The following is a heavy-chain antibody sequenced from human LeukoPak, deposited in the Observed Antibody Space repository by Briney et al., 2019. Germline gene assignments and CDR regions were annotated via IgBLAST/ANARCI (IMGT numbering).Heavy chain of an antibody. CDR2: ISSSSSTI. CDR3: ARGVRQQLVDY. D-gene: IGHD6-13*01. V-gene: IGHV3-48*04. CDR1: GFTFSSYS. Sequence: GGSLRLSCAASGFTFSSYSMNWVRQAPGKGLEWVSYISSSSSTICYADSVKGRFTISRDNAKNSLYLQMNSLRVEDTAVYYCARGVRQQLVDYWGQGTLVTVSS. J-gene: IGHJ4*02.